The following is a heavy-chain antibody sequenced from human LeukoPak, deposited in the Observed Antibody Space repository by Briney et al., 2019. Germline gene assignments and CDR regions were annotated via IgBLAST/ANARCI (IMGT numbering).Heavy chain of an antibody. J-gene: IGHJ4*02. D-gene: IGHD1-26*01. CDR3: ARPSGSYYGYLDY. V-gene: IGHV4-4*02. CDR1: GGSISSSNW. Sequence: SETLSLTCAVSGGSISSSNWWSWVRQPPGKGLEWIGEIYHSGSTNYNPSLKSRVTISVDTSKNQFSLKLSSVTAADTAVYYCARPSGSYYGYLDYWGQGTLVTVSS. CDR2: IYHSGST.